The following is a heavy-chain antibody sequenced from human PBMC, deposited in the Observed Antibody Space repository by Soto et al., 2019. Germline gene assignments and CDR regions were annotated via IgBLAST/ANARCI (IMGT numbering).Heavy chain of an antibody. D-gene: IGHD6-13*01. V-gene: IGHV4-31*03. CDR2: IYYSGST. CDR3: ARDGAQIAAAGRTYYFDY. CDR1: GGSISSGCYY. Sequence: SEPLSLTCTVSGGSISSGCYYWSWIRQHPGKGLEWIGYIYYSGSTYYNPSLKSRVTISVDTSKNQFSLKLSSVTAADTAVYYCARDGAQIAAAGRTYYFDYWGQGTLVTVSS. J-gene: IGHJ4*02.